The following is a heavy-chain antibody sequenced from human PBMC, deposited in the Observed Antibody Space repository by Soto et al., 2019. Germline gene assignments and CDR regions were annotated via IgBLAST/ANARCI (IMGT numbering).Heavy chain of an antibody. Sequence: SETLSLTCNMSGDSYSISTYSWSWIRQPPGKALQWIGFIYQSGVTSYNPSLASRVSISLDRSDNQCSLKLKSVTAADTAVYFCAGMPYTSGLRFDPWGPGTLVTVSS. V-gene: IGHV4-30-2*01. D-gene: IGHD6-19*01. J-gene: IGHJ5*02. CDR2: IYQSGVT. CDR1: GDSYSISTYS. CDR3: AGMPYTSGLRFDP.